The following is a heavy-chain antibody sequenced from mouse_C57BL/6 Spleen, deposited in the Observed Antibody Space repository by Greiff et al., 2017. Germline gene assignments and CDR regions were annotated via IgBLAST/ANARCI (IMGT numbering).Heavy chain of an antibody. CDR1: GFTFSSYA. Sequence: EVQVVESGEGLVKPGGSLKLSCAASGFTFSSYAMSWVRQTPEKRLEWVAYISSGGDYIYYADTVKGRFTISRDNARNTLYLQMSSLKSEDTAMYYCTREYYYGSSYDYYAMDYWGQGTSVTVSS. J-gene: IGHJ4*01. CDR2: ISSGGDYI. D-gene: IGHD1-1*01. V-gene: IGHV5-9-1*02. CDR3: TREYYYGSSYDYYAMDY.